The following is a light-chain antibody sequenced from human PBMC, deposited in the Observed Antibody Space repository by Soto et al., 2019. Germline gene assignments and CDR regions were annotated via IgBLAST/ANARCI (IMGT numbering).Light chain of an antibody. V-gene: IGKV3-11*01. Sequence: ETVLTQSPATLSLSRGETATLSCRASQSVDLYVAWYQQKPGQAPRLLIWDASNRATGIPARFSGSGSGTDFTLTISSLEPEDFSVYYCQQRTYWPPLTFRQGKRLEI. J-gene: IGKJ5*01. CDR2: DAS. CDR1: QSVDLY. CDR3: QQRTYWPPLT.